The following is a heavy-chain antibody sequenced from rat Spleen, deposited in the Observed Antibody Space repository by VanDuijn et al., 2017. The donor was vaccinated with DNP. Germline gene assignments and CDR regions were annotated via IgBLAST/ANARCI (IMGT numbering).Heavy chain of an antibody. CDR3: TRSDYDGGYIWFAH. Sequence: QVQLKESGPGLVQPSQTLSLTCTVSGFSLTSYTVSWVRQPPGKGLEWIASMSSGGSTNYNSALKSRLSISRDTSKSQVFLKMNSLQTEYTATYFCTRSDYDGGYIWFAHWGQGTLVTVSS. D-gene: IGHD1-12*02. V-gene: IGHV2-6*01. J-gene: IGHJ3*01. CDR2: MSSGGST. CDR1: GFSLTSYT.